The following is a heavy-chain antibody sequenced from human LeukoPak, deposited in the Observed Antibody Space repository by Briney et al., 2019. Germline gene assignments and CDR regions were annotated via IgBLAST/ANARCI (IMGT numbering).Heavy chain of an antibody. D-gene: IGHD4-17*01. V-gene: IGHV1-69*13. CDR1: GYTFTTYG. Sequence: GASVKVSCKASGYTFTTYGISWVRQAPGQGLEWMGGIIPIFGTANYAQKFQGRVTITADESTSTAYMELSSLRSEDTAVYYCARVGYGDTYYFDYWGQGTLVTVSS. CDR3: ARVGYGDTYYFDY. J-gene: IGHJ4*02. CDR2: IIPIFGTA.